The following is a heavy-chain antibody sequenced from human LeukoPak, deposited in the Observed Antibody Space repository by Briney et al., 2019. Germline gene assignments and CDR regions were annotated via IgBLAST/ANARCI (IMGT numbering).Heavy chain of an antibody. V-gene: IGHV4-61*09. CDR3: ASLYYYGSGSYRPPNYYYYYYMDV. CDR2: IYTSGST. CDR1: GGSISSGSYY. Sequence: SQTLSLTCTVSGGSISSGSYYWSWIRQPAGKGLEWIGHIYTSGSTNYNPSLKSRVTISVDTSKNQFSLKLSSVTAADTAVYYCASLYYYGSGSYRPPNYYYYYYMDVWGKGTTVTISS. J-gene: IGHJ6*03. D-gene: IGHD3-10*01.